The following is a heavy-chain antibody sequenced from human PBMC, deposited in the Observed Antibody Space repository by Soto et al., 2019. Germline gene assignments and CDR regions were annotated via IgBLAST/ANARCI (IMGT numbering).Heavy chain of an antibody. Sequence: SKTLSLTCTVSGGSISSYYWSWIRQPPGKGLEWIGYIYYSGSTNYNPSLKSRVTISVDTSKNQFSLKLSSVTAADTAVYYCARGRLEGVVPAADSYYYYYYGMDVWGQGTTVTVSS. J-gene: IGHJ6*02. CDR1: GGSISSYY. CDR2: IYYSGST. V-gene: IGHV4-59*01. CDR3: ARGRLEGVVPAADSYYYYYYGMDV. D-gene: IGHD2-2*01.